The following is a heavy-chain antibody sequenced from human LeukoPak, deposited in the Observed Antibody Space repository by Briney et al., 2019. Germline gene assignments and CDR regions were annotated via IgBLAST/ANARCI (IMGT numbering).Heavy chain of an antibody. J-gene: IGHJ3*02. D-gene: IGHD2-15*01. Sequence: SQTPSLTCTVSGGSISSGGYYWSWIRQPPGKGLEWIGYIYHSGSTYYNPSLKSRVTISVDRSKNQFSLKLSSVTAADTAVYYCARGPADKGNDAFDIWGQGTMVTVSS. CDR3: ARGPADKGNDAFDI. CDR1: GGSISSGGYY. CDR2: IYHSGST. V-gene: IGHV4-30-2*01.